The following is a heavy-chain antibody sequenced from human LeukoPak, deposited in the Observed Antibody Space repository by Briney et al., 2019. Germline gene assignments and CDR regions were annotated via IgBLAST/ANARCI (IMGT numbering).Heavy chain of an antibody. J-gene: IGHJ6*02. CDR2: ISAYNGNT. D-gene: IGHD3-3*01. CDR1: GYTFTSYG. CDR3: ARGNPYYDFWSGYNTYYYYGMDV. Sequence: GASVKVSCEASGYTFTSYGISWVRQAPGQGLEWMGWISAYNGNTNYAQKLQGRVTMTTDTSTSTAYMELRSLRSDDTAVYYCARGNPYYDFWSGYNTYYYYGMDVWGQGTTVTVSS. V-gene: IGHV1-18*01.